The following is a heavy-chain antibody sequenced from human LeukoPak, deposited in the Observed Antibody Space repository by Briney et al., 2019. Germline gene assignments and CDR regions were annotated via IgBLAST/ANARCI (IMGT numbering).Heavy chain of an antibody. CDR1: GFTFDDYA. CDR3: AKDIGDGYNGRDAFDI. V-gene: IGHV3-9*03. J-gene: IGHJ3*02. Sequence: GRSLSLSFAASGFTFDDYAMHWVRQAPGKGLEWVSGISWNSGSIGYADSVKGRFTISRDNAKNSLYLQMNSLRAEDMALYYCAKDIGDGYNGRDAFDIWGQGTMVTVSS. D-gene: IGHD5-24*01. CDR2: ISWNSGSI.